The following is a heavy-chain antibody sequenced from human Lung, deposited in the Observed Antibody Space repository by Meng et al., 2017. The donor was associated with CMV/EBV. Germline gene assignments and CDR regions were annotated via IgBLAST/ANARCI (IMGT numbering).Heavy chain of an antibody. D-gene: IGHD3-22*01. J-gene: IGHJ4*02. CDR1: GDTFSSYT. Sequence: QVQLVQSGAEMKKPGYSVQVSCKASGDTFSSYTFSWARQAPGQGFEWMGGIIPIFGEAKYAQKFQGRVTIIADESTSTVYMDLRRLRSEDTAMYYCARHPSSDSSGYYNEEPSWGQGTLVTVSS. CDR3: ARHPSSDSSGYYNEEPS. V-gene: IGHV1-69*12. CDR2: IIPIFGEA.